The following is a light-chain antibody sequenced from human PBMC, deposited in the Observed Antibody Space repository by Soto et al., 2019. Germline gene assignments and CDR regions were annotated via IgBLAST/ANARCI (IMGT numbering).Light chain of an antibody. J-gene: IGKJ3*01. CDR1: HDITSY. CDR2: AAS. Sequence: DIQMTQSPSSLSASVGDRVTITCQASHDITSYLNWYQHKPGKAPKLLIYAASILEAGVQSRFRGSGSVTDFTFTISSLQHEDVAPYYCQRCDYLPIFGPGTTVDFK. V-gene: IGKV1-33*01. CDR3: QRCDYLPI.